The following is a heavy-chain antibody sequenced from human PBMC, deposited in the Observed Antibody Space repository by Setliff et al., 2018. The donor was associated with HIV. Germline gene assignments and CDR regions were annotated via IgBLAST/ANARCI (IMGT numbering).Heavy chain of an antibody. CDR3: ARATSPRPMVRGGYFDP. CDR2: IRSIGDT. D-gene: IGHD3-10*01. J-gene: IGHJ5*02. Sequence: SETLSLTCTVSGGSFTSRSYYWGWFRQPPGKGLGWMASIRSIGDTYYNPPLQSRVTISVATSKNQFSLKRASVTAADTAVYYCARATSPRPMVRGGYFDPWGQGTLVTVSS. CDR1: GGSFTSRSYY. V-gene: IGHV4-39*01.